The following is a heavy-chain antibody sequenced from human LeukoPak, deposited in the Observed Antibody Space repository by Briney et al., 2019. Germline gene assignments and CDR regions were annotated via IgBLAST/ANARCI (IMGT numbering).Heavy chain of an antibody. D-gene: IGHD6-19*01. J-gene: IGHJ4*02. CDR1: GYTFTGYY. CDR2: INPNSGGT. Sequence: ASVKVSCKASGYTFTGYYMHWVRQAPGQGLEWMGWINPNSGGTNYAQKFQGRVTMTRDTSISTAYMELSRLRSDDTAVYYCARQRSSGWNDFDYWGQGTLVTVSS. V-gene: IGHV1-2*02. CDR3: ARQRSSGWNDFDY.